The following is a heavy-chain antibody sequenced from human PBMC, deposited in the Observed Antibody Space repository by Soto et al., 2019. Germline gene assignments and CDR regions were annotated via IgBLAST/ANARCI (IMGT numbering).Heavy chain of an antibody. CDR3: AILWNTVANDY. CDR1: GVSIRGNY. V-gene: IGHV4-59*08. J-gene: IGHJ4*02. CDR2: IYYSGST. Sequence: QVKLQEAGPGLVTPSETLSLTCTVSGVSIRGNYWTWIRQPPGKGLEWIGYIYYSGSTNYNPSLKSRVTLSIDTSKNTCALKLSSVTAADTAVYYCAILWNTVANDYWGKGTLVTVSS. D-gene: IGHD4-17*01.